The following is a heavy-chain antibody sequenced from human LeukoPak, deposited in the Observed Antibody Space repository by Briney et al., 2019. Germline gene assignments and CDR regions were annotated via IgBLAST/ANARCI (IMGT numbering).Heavy chain of an antibody. CDR1: GCTFTGYY. Sequence: GASVKVSCKASGCTFTGYYMHWVRQAPGQGLEWMGWINPNSGGTNYAQKFQGRVTMTRDTSISTAYMELSRLRSDDTAVYYCARAKFGDDFWSGLYYYYYMDVWGKGTTVTVSS. D-gene: IGHD3-3*01. CDR3: ARAKFGDDFWSGLYYYYYMDV. V-gene: IGHV1-2*02. J-gene: IGHJ6*03. CDR2: INPNSGGT.